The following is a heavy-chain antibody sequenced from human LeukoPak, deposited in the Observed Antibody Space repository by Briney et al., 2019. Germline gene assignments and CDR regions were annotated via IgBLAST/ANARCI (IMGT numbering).Heavy chain of an antibody. CDR3: AKDLNSTYYDSSSYYYLFDS. D-gene: IGHD3-22*01. V-gene: IGHV3-7*03. CDR2: IKEDGTET. Sequence: GGSLRLSCAASGFMFSSNWMSWVRLAPGKGLEWVANIKEDGTETYYVDSVKGRFTISRDNAKNSLYLQMNSLRVEDTAVYYCAKDLNSTYYDSSSYYYLFDSWGQGTLVAVSS. J-gene: IGHJ4*02. CDR1: GFMFSSNW.